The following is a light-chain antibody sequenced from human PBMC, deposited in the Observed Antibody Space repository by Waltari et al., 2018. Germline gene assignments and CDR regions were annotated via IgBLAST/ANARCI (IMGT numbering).Light chain of an antibody. J-gene: IGLJ1*01. V-gene: IGLV2-8*01. CDR1: SSHSGGSNH. CDR3: AAWDDSLDGYV. Sequence: QPALTQPPSASGSPGQSVTIPCPATSSHSGGSNHFSWFQHPPGKAPKLMIYAVTKRPSGVPDRFSGSKSGTSASLAIRGLQSGDEGLYYCAAWDDSLDGYVFAPGTHVSVL. CDR2: AVT.